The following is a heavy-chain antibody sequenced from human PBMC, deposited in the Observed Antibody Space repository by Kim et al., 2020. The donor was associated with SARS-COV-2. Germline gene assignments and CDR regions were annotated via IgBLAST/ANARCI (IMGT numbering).Heavy chain of an antibody. Sequence: GESLKISCKGSGYSFTSYWISWVRQMPGKGLEWMGRIDPSDSYTNYSPSFQGHVTISADKSISTAYLQWSSLKASDTAMYYCASRADYYDSSGYYGVDYWGQGTLVTVSS. CDR2: IDPSDSYT. D-gene: IGHD3-22*01. CDR1: GYSFTSYW. J-gene: IGHJ4*02. V-gene: IGHV5-10-1*01. CDR3: ASRADYYDSSGYYGVDY.